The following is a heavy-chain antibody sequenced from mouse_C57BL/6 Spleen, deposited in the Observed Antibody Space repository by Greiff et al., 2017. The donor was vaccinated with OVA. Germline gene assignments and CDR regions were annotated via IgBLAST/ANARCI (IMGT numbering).Heavy chain of an antibody. CDR1: GFSLTSYG. J-gene: IGHJ4*01. Sequence: VQRVESGPGLVQPSQSLSITCTVSGFSLTSYGVHWVRQSPGKGLEWLGVIWSGGSTDYNAAFISRLSISKDNSKSQVFFKMNSLQADDTAIYYCARNSDVILRYCYAMDYWGQGTSVTVSS. CDR2: IWSGGST. CDR3: ARNSDVILRYCYAMDY. D-gene: IGHD1-1*01. V-gene: IGHV2-2*01.